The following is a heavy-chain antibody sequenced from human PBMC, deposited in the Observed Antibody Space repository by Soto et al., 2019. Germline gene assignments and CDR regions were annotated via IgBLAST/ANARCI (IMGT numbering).Heavy chain of an antibody. Sequence: QVQLQESGPGLVKPSGTLSLTCTVSGGSMTSTNWCNWVRQSPGKGLEWIGEAHHSGRTNYNPSLKSRVTVSVDKSKNPCSLKLSSVTAADTAVYYCARSEATGLDHWGQGTLVTVSS. CDR2: AHHSGRT. J-gene: IGHJ4*02. V-gene: IGHV4-4*02. CDR3: ARSEATGLDH. D-gene: IGHD1-26*01. CDR1: GGSMTSTNW.